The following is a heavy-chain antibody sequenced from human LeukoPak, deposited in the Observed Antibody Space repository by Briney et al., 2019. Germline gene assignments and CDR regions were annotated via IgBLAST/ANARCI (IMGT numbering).Heavy chain of an antibody. CDR2: ISWNSGSI. Sequence: PGRSLRLSCAASGFTFDDYAMPWVRQAPGKGLEWVSGISWNSGSIGYADSVKGRFTISRDSAKNSLYLQMNSLRAEDTALYYCAKDSHSSSWYGTNWFDPWGQGTLVTVSS. CDR1: GFTFDDYA. J-gene: IGHJ5*02. CDR3: AKDSHSSSWYGTNWFDP. V-gene: IGHV3-9*01. D-gene: IGHD6-13*01.